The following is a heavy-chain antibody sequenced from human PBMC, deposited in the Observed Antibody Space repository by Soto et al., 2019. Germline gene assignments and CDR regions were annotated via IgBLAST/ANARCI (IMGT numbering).Heavy chain of an antibody. D-gene: IGHD3-16*02. J-gene: IGHJ5*01. CDR2: TNLSGST. CDR1: GGSFISSY. CDR3: ARANELRLGELSWGGPNWFDP. Sequence: SETLSLTCAVYGGSFISSYWTWIRQPPGKGLEWIGETNLSGSTKYNPSLKRRVTISLPTSTKQLSLKLSSVTAADTVMYYCARANELRLGELSWGGPNWFDPWGQGTLVTVSS. V-gene: IGHV4-34*01.